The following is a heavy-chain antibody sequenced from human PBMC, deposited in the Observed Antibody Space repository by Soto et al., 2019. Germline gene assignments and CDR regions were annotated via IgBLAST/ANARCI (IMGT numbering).Heavy chain of an antibody. Sequence: GVSLKISWRGAGDSCASYWISWVRQMLGKGLEWMGRIDPSDSYTNYSPSFQGHVTISADKSISTAYLQWSSLKASDTAIYYCARHTCSSTSCYAALAVWGHGTTVPVSS. CDR3: ARHTCSSTSCYAALAV. J-gene: IGHJ6*02. CDR1: GDSCASYW. CDR2: IDPSDSYT. V-gene: IGHV5-10-1*01. D-gene: IGHD2-2*01.